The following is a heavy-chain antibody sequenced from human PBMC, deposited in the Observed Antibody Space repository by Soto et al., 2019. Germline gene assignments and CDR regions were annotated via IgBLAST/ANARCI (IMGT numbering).Heavy chain of an antibody. J-gene: IGHJ3*02. CDR3: ARDSYYDFWSAAFDI. D-gene: IGHD3-3*01. V-gene: IGHV4-59*12. CDR1: GGSTNNDY. CDR2: IYNSGSA. Sequence: SETLSLTCTVSGGSTNNDYWSWVRQPPGQGLEWIGYIYNSGSAYYNPSLKSRVTISVDTSKNQFSLKLSSVTAADTAVYYCARDSYYDFWSAAFDIWGQGTMVTVS.